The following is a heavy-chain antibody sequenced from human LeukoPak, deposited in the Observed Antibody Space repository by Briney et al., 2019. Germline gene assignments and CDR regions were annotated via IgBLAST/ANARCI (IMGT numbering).Heavy chain of an antibody. CDR3: ARDGYCSGGSCYSDAFDI. D-gene: IGHD2-15*01. J-gene: IGHJ3*02. Sequence: ASVKVSCKASGYTFTSYDINWVRQATGQGLEWMGWMNPNSGNTGYAQRFQGRVTMTRNTSISTAYMELSSLRSEDTAVYYCARDGYCSGGSCYSDAFDIWGQGTMVTVSS. V-gene: IGHV1-8*01. CDR1: GYTFTSYD. CDR2: MNPNSGNT.